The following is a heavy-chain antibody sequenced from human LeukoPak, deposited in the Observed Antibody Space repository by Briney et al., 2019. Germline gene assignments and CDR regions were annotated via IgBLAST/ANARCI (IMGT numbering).Heavy chain of an antibody. D-gene: IGHD3-10*01. J-gene: IGHJ4*02. Sequence: SGPALVKPTQTLTLTCTFSGFSLSTSGMCVSWVRQPPGKALEWLALIDWDDDKYYSTSLKTRLTISKDTSKNQVVLTVTNMDPVDTATYYCARIGPRHYGSGSYFDYWGQGTLVTVSS. V-gene: IGHV2-70*20. CDR1: GFSLSTSGMC. CDR3: ARIGPRHYGSGSYFDY. CDR2: IDWDDDK.